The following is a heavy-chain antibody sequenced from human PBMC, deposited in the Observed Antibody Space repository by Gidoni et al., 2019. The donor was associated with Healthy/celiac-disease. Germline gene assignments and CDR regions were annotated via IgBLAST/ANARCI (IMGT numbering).Heavy chain of an antibody. CDR1: GFTFSSCG. V-gene: IGHV3-33*01. Sequence: QVQLVASGGGVVQPGRSLRLSCAASGFTFSSCGMHWGRQAPGKGLGCVAGIWYDGSNKYYADSVKCRFTISRDNSKNTLYLQMNSLRAEDTAVYYCARGERYCSGGSCSADYWGQGTLVTVSS. J-gene: IGHJ4*02. CDR2: IWYDGSNK. D-gene: IGHD2-15*01. CDR3: ARGERYCSGGSCSADY.